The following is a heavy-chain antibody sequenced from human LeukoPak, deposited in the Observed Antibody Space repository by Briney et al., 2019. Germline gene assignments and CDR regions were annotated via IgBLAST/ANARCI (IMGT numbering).Heavy chain of an antibody. Sequence: PSETLSLTCTVSGYSISSGYYWGWIRQPPGKGLEWIGSIYHSGSTYYNPSLKSRVTLSVDTSKNQFSLKLSSVTAADTAVYFCARGPYSYDSSGAFDIWGQGTMVTVSS. CDR2: IYHSGST. CDR1: GYSISSGYY. D-gene: IGHD3-22*01. J-gene: IGHJ3*02. V-gene: IGHV4-38-2*02. CDR3: ARGPYSYDSSGAFDI.